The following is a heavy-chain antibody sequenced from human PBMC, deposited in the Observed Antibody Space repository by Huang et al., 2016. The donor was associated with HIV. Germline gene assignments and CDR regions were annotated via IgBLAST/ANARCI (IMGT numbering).Heavy chain of an antibody. J-gene: IGHJ5*02. CDR3: AKVASGYDFSARGSDWFDP. D-gene: IGHD5-12*01. Sequence: EMQLLESGGGLVQPGGSLRLSCAASEFPFRSYAMTWVRQAPGKGLEGGSTTSGSGSNTYDADSVKGRCTSARDNSKNTLYLQMNSLRAEDTAVYYCAKVASGYDFSARGSDWFDPWGQGTLVSVSS. V-gene: IGHV3-23*01. CDR1: EFPFRSYA. CDR2: TSGSGSNT.